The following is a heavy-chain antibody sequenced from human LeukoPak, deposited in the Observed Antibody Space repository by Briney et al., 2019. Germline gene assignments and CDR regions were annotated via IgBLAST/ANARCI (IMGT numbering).Heavy chain of an antibody. Sequence: SDTLSLTCAVYGASFSGYYWSWIRQPPGKGLEWIGEINHSGSTNYNPSLNSRVTISVGTSKTQFSLKLSSVTAADTAVYYCAQLSRYSYGSKPTSYYFDYWGQGILVTVSS. CDR1: GASFSGYY. J-gene: IGHJ4*02. V-gene: IGHV4-34*01. CDR3: AQLSRYSYGSKPTSYYFDY. CDR2: INHSGST. D-gene: IGHD5-18*01.